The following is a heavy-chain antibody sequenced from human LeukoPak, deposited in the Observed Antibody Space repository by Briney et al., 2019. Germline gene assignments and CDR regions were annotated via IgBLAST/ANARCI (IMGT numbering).Heavy chain of an antibody. J-gene: IGHJ4*02. D-gene: IGHD6-19*01. Sequence: GGSLRLSCAASGFTFSTYWMAWVRQAPGKGLEWVATIKPDGGDKYYVDSVKGRLTISRDNARNSLFLQMNSLRAEDTAVYYCARDRSTVAGIDFWGQGTLVTVSS. CDR3: ARDRSTVAGIDF. CDR2: IKPDGGDK. CDR1: GFTFSTYW. V-gene: IGHV3-7*01.